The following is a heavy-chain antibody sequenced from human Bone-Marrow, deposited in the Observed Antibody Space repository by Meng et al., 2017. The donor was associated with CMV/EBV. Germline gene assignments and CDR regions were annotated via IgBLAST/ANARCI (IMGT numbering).Heavy chain of an antibody. Sequence: GESLQISCAASGFTFSSYWMSWVRQAPGKGLEWVANIKQDGSEKYYVDSVKGRFTISRDNAKNSLYLQMNSLRAEDTAVYYCARSYLYFQHWGQGTLVTVSS. CDR2: IKQDGSEK. CDR1: GFTFSSYW. V-gene: IGHV3-7*01. D-gene: IGHD1-26*01. J-gene: IGHJ1*01. CDR3: ARSYLYFQH.